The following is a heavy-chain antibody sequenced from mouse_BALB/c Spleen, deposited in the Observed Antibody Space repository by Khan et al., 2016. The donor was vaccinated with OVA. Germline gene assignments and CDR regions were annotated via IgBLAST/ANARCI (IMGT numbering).Heavy chain of an antibody. CDR3: SRGDYHGRGYFDG. Sequence: EVELVESGGGLVKPGGSLELSCAASGLTFSIYAMSWVRQTPEKRLEWVASISTGGSTYYVHSVKGRFTISRDNARNMLYLRMSSLRSEDTAMYYCSRGDYHGRGYFDGGGAGTLVTVSS. CDR2: ISTGGST. CDR1: GLTFSIYA. D-gene: IGHD1-2*01. V-gene: IGHV5-6-5*01. J-gene: IGHJ1*01.